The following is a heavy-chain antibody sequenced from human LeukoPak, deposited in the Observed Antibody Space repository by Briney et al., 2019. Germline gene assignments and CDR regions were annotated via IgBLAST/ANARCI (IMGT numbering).Heavy chain of an antibody. J-gene: IGHJ3*02. CDR1: AGYIRSYY. Sequence: KPSETLSLTCTVSAGYIRSYYWSWIRQPPGKGLEGMGYIYYSGSTNYNPALKSRVTISGDTSKNQFSLKLSSVTAADTAVYYCARKYSSSWYFAFDIWGQGTMVTVSS. CDR3: ARKYSSSWYFAFDI. V-gene: IGHV4-59*01. D-gene: IGHD6-13*01. CDR2: IYYSGST.